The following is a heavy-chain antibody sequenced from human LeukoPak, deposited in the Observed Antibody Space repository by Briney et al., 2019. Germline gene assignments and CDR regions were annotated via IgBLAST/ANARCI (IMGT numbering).Heavy chain of an antibody. CDR2: IYYSGST. D-gene: IGHD3-10*01. J-gene: IGHJ5*02. Sequence: SETLSLTCTVSGCSLSSYYLSWIRQPPGKGLEWIGYIYYSGSTNYNPSLKSRVTISVDTSKNQFSLKLSSVSAADTAVYYCARQWGPRGVRGVSFWFDPWGQGTLVTVSS. V-gene: IGHV4-59*01. CDR1: GCSLSSYY. CDR3: ARQWGPRGVRGVSFWFDP.